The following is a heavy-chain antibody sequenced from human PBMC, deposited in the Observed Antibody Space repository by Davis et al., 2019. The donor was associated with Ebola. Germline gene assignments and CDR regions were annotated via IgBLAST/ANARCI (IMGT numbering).Heavy chain of an antibody. CDR1: GFTFSSYS. V-gene: IGHV3-21*01. J-gene: IGHJ4*02. D-gene: IGHD6-13*01. CDR3: VAGTAAATFTY. Sequence: GESLKISCAASGFTFSSYSMNWVRQAPGKRPEWVSSVSSSGSFIYYADSVKGRFFISRDDAKSSLYLQMDSLRDDDTSVYYCVAGTAAATFTYWGQGTQVTVSS. CDR2: VSSSGSFI.